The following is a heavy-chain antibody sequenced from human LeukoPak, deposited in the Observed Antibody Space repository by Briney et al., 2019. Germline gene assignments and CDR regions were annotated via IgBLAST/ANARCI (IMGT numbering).Heavy chain of an antibody. CDR3: ARQYCSSTSCYPNDAFDI. J-gene: IGHJ3*02. CDR1: GGSISSYY. V-gene: IGHV4-4*07. CDR2: IHTSGST. D-gene: IGHD2-2*01. Sequence: SETLSLTCTVSGGSISSYYWSWIRQPAGKGLEWIGRIHTSGSTNNNPSLKSRVTMSVDTSKNQFSLKLSSVTAADTAVYYCARQYCSSTSCYPNDAFDIWGQGTLVTVSS.